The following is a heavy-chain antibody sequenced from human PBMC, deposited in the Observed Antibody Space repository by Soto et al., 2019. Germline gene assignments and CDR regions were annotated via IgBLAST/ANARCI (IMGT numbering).Heavy chain of an antibody. J-gene: IGHJ4*02. CDR2: INHSGST. Sequence: SETLSLPCAVYGGSFSGYYWSWIRQPPGKGLEWIGEINHSGSTNYNPSLKSRVTISVDTSKNQFSLKLSSVTAADTAVYYCARAGRYDYIWGSYRYYYFDYWGQGTLVTVSS. D-gene: IGHD3-16*02. CDR3: ARAGRYDYIWGSYRYYYFDY. V-gene: IGHV4-34*01. CDR1: GGSFSGYY.